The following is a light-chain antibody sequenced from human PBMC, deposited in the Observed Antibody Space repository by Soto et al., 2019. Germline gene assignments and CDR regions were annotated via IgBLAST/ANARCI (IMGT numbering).Light chain of an antibody. CDR3: QQSYSTPIT. V-gene: IGKV1-39*01. J-gene: IGKJ5*01. CDR1: QSISFY. Sequence: DIQMTQSPSSLSASVGDRVTITCRASQSISFYLNWYQQKPGNAPKVLIYAASILQTGVPSRFSGSGSGTDFTLTINSLQPEDFATYSCQQSYSTPITFGQGTRLEIK. CDR2: AAS.